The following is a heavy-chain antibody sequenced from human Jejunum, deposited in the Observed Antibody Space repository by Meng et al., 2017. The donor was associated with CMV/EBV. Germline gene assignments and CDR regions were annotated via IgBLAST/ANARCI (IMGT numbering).Heavy chain of an antibody. CDR1: FSSYG. CDR3: ATEYSSSPGVVLGDAFHI. D-gene: IGHD6-6*01. Sequence: FSSYGMHWVRQVSGKGLEWVAFIREDGSRKFYAASVKGRFTISRDNSKNTLYVQMNSLRDEDTAVYYCATEYSSSPGVVLGDAFHIWGQGTVVTVSS. J-gene: IGHJ3*02. CDR2: IREDGSRK. V-gene: IGHV3-30*02.